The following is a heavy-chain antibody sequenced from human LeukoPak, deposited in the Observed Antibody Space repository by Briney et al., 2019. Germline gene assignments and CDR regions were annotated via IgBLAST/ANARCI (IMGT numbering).Heavy chain of an antibody. CDR2: IYYSGST. J-gene: IGHJ3*02. CDR3: ARESSRNAFDI. V-gene: IGHV4-39*02. Sequence: PSETLSLTCTVSGDSILSRTYYWGWIRQPPGKGLEWIGSIYYSGSTYYNPSLKSRVTISVDTSKNQFSLNLSSVTAADTAVYYCARESSRNAFDIWGQGTMVTVSS. CDR1: GDSILSRTYY.